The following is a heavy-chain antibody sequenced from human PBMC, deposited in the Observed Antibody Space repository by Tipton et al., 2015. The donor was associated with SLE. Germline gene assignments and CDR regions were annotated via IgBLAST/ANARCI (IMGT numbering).Heavy chain of an antibody. CDR2: IYHSGST. Sequence: TLSLTCAVSGGSISSGGYSWSWIRQPPGKGLEWIGYIYHSGSTYYNPSLKSRVTISVDRSKNQFSLKLSSVTAADTAVYYCARLMINRGNWFDPWGQGTLVTVSS. CDR3: ARLMINRGNWFDP. V-gene: IGHV4-30-2*01. J-gene: IGHJ5*02. CDR1: GGSISSGGYS. D-gene: IGHD3-16*01.